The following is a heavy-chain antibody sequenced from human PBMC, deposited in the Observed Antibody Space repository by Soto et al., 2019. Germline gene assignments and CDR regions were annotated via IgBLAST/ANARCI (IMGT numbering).Heavy chain of an antibody. Sequence: GGSLRLSCAASGFTFDDYAMHWVRQAPGKGLEWISGISCDSRTIAYADSVKGRFTISRDNAKKSLYLQMENLRIEDTAFYFCTKGSRDVVFPGWFDPWGQGTLVTVSS. V-gene: IGHV3-9*01. J-gene: IGHJ5*02. CDR2: ISCDSRTI. CDR1: GFTFDDYA. CDR3: TKGSRDVVFPGWFDP. D-gene: IGHD2-15*01.